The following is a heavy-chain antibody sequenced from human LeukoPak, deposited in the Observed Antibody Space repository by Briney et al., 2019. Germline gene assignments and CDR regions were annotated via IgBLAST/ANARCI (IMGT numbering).Heavy chain of an antibody. CDR2: IYYSGST. D-gene: IGHD3-22*01. CDR3: ARAYYYDSSDPPWFDP. Sequence: SETLSLTCTVSGGSISSYYWSWIRQPPGKGLEWIGYIYYSGSTNYNPSPKSRVTISVDTSKNQFSLKLSSVTAADTAVYYCARAYYYDSSDPPWFDPWGQGTLVAVSS. CDR1: GGSISSYY. J-gene: IGHJ5*02. V-gene: IGHV4-59*01.